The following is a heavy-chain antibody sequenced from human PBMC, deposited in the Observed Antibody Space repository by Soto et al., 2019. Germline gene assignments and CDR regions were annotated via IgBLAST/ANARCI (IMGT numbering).Heavy chain of an antibody. CDR3: ARDRASGSRHGMDV. J-gene: IGHJ6*02. CDR2: ISYDGSNK. CDR1: GFTFSSYA. D-gene: IGHD1-26*01. Sequence: GGSLRLSCAASGFTFSSYAMHWVRQAPGKGLEWVAVISYDGSNKYYADSVKGRFTISRDNSKNTLYLQMNSLRAEDTAVYYCARDRASGSRHGMDVWGQGTTVTVSS. V-gene: IGHV3-30-3*01.